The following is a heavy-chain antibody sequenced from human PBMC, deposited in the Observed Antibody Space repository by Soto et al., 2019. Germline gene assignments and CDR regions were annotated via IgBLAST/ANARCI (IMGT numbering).Heavy chain of an antibody. J-gene: IGHJ4*02. V-gene: IGHV4-34*01. CDR3: ARSKNIVATIRYFDY. CDR1: GGAFSGYY. D-gene: IGHD5-12*01. CDR2: INHSGST. Sequence: QVQLQQWGAGLLKPSETLSLTCAVYGGAFSGYYWSWIRQPPGKGLEWIGEINHSGSTNYNPSLKRRVTISVDTSKNQFSLELRSVTAADTAVYYCARSKNIVATIRYFDYWGQGTLVTGSS.